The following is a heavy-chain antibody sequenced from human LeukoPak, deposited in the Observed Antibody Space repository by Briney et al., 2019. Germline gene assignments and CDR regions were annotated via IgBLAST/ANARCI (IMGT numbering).Heavy chain of an antibody. Sequence: PGGSLRLSCSASGFTFGDYAMSWFRQAPGKGLEWVSFIRNRAYGGTTEYAASVKGRFIISRDDSKSIAYLQMNSLKTEDTAVYYCTREGTQLWEVLDYWGQGTLVTVSS. V-gene: IGHV3-49*03. CDR2: IRNRAYGGTT. CDR1: GFTFGDYA. CDR3: TREGTQLWEVLDY. J-gene: IGHJ4*02. D-gene: IGHD1-26*01.